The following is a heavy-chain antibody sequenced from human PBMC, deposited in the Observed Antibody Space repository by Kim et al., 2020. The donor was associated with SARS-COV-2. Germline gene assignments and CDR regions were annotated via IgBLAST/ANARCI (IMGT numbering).Heavy chain of an antibody. Sequence: WYSSYAVSVKSRITIKPDTTKNQCALQLKSVTPEDTAVYYCARTDSGYIDYWGQGTLVTVSS. D-gene: IGHD6-19*01. V-gene: IGHV6-1*01. CDR3: ARTDSGYIDY. J-gene: IGHJ4*02. CDR2: WYS.